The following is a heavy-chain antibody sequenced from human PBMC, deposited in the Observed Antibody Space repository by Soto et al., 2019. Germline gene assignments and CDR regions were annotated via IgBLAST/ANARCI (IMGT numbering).Heavy chain of an antibody. CDR3: AADPVPAAIFHFSGMDV. CDR1: GFTFTSSA. D-gene: IGHD2-2*02. J-gene: IGHJ6*02. V-gene: IGHV1-58*01. CDR2: IVVGSGNT. Sequence: SVKVSCKASGFTFTSSAVQWVRQARGQRLEWIGWIVVGSGNTNYAQKFQERVTITRDMSTSTAYMELSSLRSEDTAVYYCAADPVPAAIFHFSGMDVWGQGTTVTVSS.